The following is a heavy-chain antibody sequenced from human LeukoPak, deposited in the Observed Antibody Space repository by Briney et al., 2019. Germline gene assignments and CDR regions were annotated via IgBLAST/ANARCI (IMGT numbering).Heavy chain of an antibody. J-gene: IGHJ4*02. Sequence: PSETLSLTCAVYGGSFSGYYWSWIRQPPGKGLEWIGEINHSGSTNYNPSLKSRVTISVDTSKNQFSLKLGSVTAADTAVYYCARGPVDYYGSGSLDYWGQGTLVTVSS. V-gene: IGHV4-34*01. D-gene: IGHD3-10*01. CDR1: GGSFSGYY. CDR3: ARGPVDYYGSGSLDY. CDR2: INHSGST.